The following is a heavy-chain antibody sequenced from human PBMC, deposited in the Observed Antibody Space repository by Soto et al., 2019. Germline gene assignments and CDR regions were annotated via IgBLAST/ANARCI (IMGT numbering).Heavy chain of an antibody. CDR2: IYHSGST. D-gene: IGHD2-2*01. V-gene: IGHV4-30-2*01. J-gene: IGHJ5*02. CDR3: ARVPDR. Sequence: QLQLQESGSGLVKPSQTLSLTCAVSGGSISSGGYSWSWIRQPPGKGLEWIGYIYHSGSTYYSPSPKSRVTISVDRSKNQFSLKLSSVTAADPAVYYCARVPDRWGQGTLVTVSS. CDR1: GGSISSGGYS.